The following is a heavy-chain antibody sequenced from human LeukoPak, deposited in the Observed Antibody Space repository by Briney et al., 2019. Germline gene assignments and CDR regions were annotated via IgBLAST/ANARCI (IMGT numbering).Heavy chain of an antibody. Sequence: PGGSLRLSCAATGFSFRSYLMNWVRQAPGKGLEWLAIIKQDGSEKHYKGSVEGRFTISRDNAKNSLHLQMNSLRAEDTAVYYCAGGSGYLITSWGQGTLVTVSS. CDR1: GFSFRSYL. J-gene: IGHJ5*02. CDR2: IKQDGSEK. D-gene: IGHD3-9*01. CDR3: AGGSGYLITS. V-gene: IGHV3-7*01.